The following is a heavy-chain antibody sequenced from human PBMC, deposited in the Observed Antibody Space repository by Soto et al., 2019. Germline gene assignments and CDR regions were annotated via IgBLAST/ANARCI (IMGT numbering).Heavy chain of an antibody. J-gene: IGHJ4*02. CDR3: AKDRGLLRSVSWDH. D-gene: IGHD2-15*01. CDR2: ISWNSGSI. Sequence: EVQLVESGGGLVQPGRSLRLSCAASGFTFDDYAMHWVRQAPGKGLEWVSGISWNSGSIGYAYSVKGRFTISRDNAKNSLYLQMNSLRAEDTTLYYCAKDRGLLRSVSWDHWGQGTRVTVSS. CDR1: GFTFDDYA. V-gene: IGHV3-9*01.